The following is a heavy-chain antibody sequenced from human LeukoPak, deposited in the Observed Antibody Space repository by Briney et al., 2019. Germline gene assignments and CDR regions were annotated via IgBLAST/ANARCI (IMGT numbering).Heavy chain of an antibody. J-gene: IGHJ4*02. D-gene: IGHD5-12*01. CDR1: GGSFSGYY. CDR3: AGGGYDRDY. Sequence: SETLSLTCAVYGGSFSGYYWSWIRQPPGKGLEWIGEINHSGSTNYNPSLKSRVTISIDTSKNQFSLKLSSVTAGDTAVYYCAGGGYDRDYWGQGTLVTVSS. CDR2: INHSGST. V-gene: IGHV4-34*01.